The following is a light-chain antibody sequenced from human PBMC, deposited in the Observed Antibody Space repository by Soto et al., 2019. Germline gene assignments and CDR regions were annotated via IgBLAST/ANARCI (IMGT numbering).Light chain of an antibody. CDR1: SSNIGAVFD. CDR3: QSYDSGLSGWL. V-gene: IGLV1-40*01. CDR2: ENT. J-gene: IGLJ2*01. Sequence: QSVLTQPPSVSGAPGQRVTISCTGSSSNIGAVFDVHWYQQVPGTAPKLLIYENTKRPSGVPDRFSGSKSGTSASLAITGLQAEDEADYYCQSYDSGLSGWLFGGGTMLTVL.